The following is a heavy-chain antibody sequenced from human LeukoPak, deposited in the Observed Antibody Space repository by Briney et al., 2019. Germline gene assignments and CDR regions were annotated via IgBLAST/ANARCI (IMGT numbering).Heavy chain of an antibody. D-gene: IGHD2-21*01. CDR2: IRYDGSNK. J-gene: IGHJ3*02. Sequence: GGSLRLSCAASGFTFSSYGMHWVRQAPGKGLEWVAFIRYDGSNKYYADSVKGRFTISRDNAKNSLYLQMNNLRAEDTAMFYCATSMAQDVDAFHIWGQGTMVTVSS. CDR1: GFTFSSYG. CDR3: ATSMAQDVDAFHI. V-gene: IGHV3-30*02.